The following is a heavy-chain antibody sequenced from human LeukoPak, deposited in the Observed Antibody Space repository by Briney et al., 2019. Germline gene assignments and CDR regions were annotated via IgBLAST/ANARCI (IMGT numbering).Heavy chain of an antibody. Sequence: PGGSLRLSCAASGFTFSTNPMHCRRQAPGKGLEWVAVISYNGRNEYYADSVKGRFTISRGNSKNTLYLQMNSLRAEDTAVYYCARDRGHSSGWYWYSDYWGQGTLVTVSS. CDR3: ARDRGHSSGWYWYSDY. D-gene: IGHD6-19*01. CDR2: ISYNGRNE. CDR1: GFTFSTNP. V-gene: IGHV3-30*04. J-gene: IGHJ4*02.